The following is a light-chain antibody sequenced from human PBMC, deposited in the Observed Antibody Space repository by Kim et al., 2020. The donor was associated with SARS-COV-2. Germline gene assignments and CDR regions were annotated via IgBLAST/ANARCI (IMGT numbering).Light chain of an antibody. J-gene: IGLJ1*01. CDR1: SANSGAGSD. CDR2: SNI. V-gene: IGLV1-40*01. Sequence: QRVTISCTGSSANSGAGSDVHWYQHLPGTAPKLLIYSNINRPSGVPDRFSGSKSGTSASLAITGLQAEDEADYYCQSYDSSLSGYVFGTGTKSPS. CDR3: QSYDSSLSGYV.